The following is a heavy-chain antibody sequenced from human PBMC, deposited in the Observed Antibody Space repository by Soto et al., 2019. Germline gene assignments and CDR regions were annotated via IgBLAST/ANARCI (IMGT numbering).Heavy chain of an antibody. D-gene: IGHD3-3*01. Sequence: PGGSLRLSCAASGFTFSSYWMSWVRQAPGKGLEWVANIKQDGSEKYYVDSVKGRFTISRDNAKNSLYLQMNSLRAEDTAVYYCARDKRDLRFLEWSYYYDYWGQGSLVTVSS. CDR3: ARDKRDLRFLEWSYYYDY. J-gene: IGHJ4*02. CDR1: GFTFSSYW. V-gene: IGHV3-7*01. CDR2: IKQDGSEK.